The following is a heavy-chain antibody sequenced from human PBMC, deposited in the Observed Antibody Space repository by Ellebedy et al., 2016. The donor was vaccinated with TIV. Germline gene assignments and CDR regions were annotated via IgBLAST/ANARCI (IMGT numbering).Heavy chain of an antibody. CDR2: INPNSGGT. J-gene: IGHJ6*02. CDR3: ARDPPLRFLEVYYYYYGMDV. V-gene: IGHV1-2*02. D-gene: IGHD3-3*01. CDR1: GYTFTGYY. Sequence: ASVKVSXXASGYTFTGYYMHWVRQAPGQGLEWMGWINPNSGGTNYAQKFQGRVTMTRDTSISTAYMELSRLRSDDTAVYYCARDPPLRFLEVYYYYYGMDVWGQGTTVTVSS.